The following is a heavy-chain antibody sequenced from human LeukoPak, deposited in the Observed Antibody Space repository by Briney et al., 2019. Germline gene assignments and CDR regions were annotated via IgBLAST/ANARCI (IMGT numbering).Heavy chain of an antibody. D-gene: IGHD3-10*01. CDR3: STCSGHAFDI. CDR2: INSDGSST. CDR1: GFTFSSYW. Sequence: PGGSLRLSCAASGFTFSSYWMHWVRQVPGKGLVWVSRINSDGSSTSYADSVKGRFTISRDNAKNTLYVQMNSLRAEDTAVYYCSTCSGHAFDIWGRGTMVTVSS. J-gene: IGHJ3*02. V-gene: IGHV3-74*01.